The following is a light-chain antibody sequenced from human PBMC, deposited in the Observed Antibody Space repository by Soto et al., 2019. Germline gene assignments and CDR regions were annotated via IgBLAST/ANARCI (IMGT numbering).Light chain of an antibody. J-gene: IGLJ2*01. V-gene: IGLV2-14*03. CDR1: SSDVGGYNY. CDR2: DVT. CDR3: CSYSSTRSVI. Sequence: QSVLTQPASVSGSPGQSITISCTGTSSDVGGYNYVSWYQQHPGKAPKLIIFDVTNRPSGVSTRFSGSKSVNTASLTISGLQAEEAADYYCCSYSSTRSVIFGGGTKVTVL.